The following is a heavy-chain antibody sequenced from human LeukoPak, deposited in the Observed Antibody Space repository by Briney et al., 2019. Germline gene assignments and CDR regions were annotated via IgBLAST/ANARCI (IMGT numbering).Heavy chain of an antibody. D-gene: IGHD5-18*01. CDR2: INHSGST. CDR3: ARLGYAGGY. CDR1: GGSFSGYY. V-gene: IGHV4-34*01. Sequence: PSETLSLTCAVYGGSFSGYYWSWIRQPPGKGLEWIGEINHSGSTNYNPSLKSRVTISVDTSKNQFSLKLSFVTAADTAVYYCARLGYAGGYWGQGTLVTVSS. J-gene: IGHJ4*02.